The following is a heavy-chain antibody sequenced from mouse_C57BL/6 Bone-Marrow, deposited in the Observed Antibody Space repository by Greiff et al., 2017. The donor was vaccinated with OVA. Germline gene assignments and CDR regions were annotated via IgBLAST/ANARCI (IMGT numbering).Heavy chain of an antibody. CDR1: GFTFSSYT. D-gene: IGHD2-1*01. CDR3: ARGSTMYFDY. CDR2: ISGGGGNT. J-gene: IGHJ2*01. Sequence: EVKVVESGGGLVKPGGSLKLSCAASGFTFSSYTMSWVRQTPEKRLEWVATISGGGGNTYYPDSVKGRFTISRDTAKNTLYLQMSSLRSEDTAMYYCARGSTMYFDYWGQGTTLTVSS. V-gene: IGHV5-9*04.